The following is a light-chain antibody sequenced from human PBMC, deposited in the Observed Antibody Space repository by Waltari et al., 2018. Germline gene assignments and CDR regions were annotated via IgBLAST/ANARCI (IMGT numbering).Light chain of an antibody. CDR3: SSFTTIGTLVV. J-gene: IGLJ2*01. CDR1: SRDVGGFNH. V-gene: IGLV2-14*01. CDR2: EVT. Sequence: SALPQPASLLGSPGQALPTPCPGTSRDVGGFNHGSLYQKKPGKAPKLLILEVTNRPSGISNRFSGSKSGNTASLTISGLQAEDEGEYYCSSFTTIGTLVVFGGGTKVTVL.